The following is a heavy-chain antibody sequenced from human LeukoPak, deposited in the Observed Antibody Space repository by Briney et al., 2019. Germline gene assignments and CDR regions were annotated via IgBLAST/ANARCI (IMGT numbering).Heavy chain of an antibody. V-gene: IGHV3-48*01. CDR2: ISTSSTI. CDR1: GFTFSRYT. Sequence: GGSLRLSCAASGFTFSRYTLNWVRQAPGKGLEWVSYISTSSTIYYADSVKGRFTISRDNSRNTLYLQMNSLRAEDTAVYYCARHLLWFGELSGGFDYWGQGTLVTVSS. D-gene: IGHD3-10*01. J-gene: IGHJ4*02. CDR3: ARHLLWFGELSGGFDY.